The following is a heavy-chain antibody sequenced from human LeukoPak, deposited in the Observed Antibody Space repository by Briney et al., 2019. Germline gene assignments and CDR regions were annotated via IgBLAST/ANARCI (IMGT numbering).Heavy chain of an antibody. CDR1: GGSISSYY. CDR2: IYYSGST. CDR3: ARELWFGGFDY. D-gene: IGHD3-10*01. V-gene: IGHV4-59*01. Sequence: SETLSLTCTVSGGSISSYYWSWIRQPPGKGLEWIGYIYYSGSTNYNPSLKSRVTISVDTSKNQFSLKLSSVTAADTAVYYCARELWFGGFDYWGQGTLVTASS. J-gene: IGHJ4*02.